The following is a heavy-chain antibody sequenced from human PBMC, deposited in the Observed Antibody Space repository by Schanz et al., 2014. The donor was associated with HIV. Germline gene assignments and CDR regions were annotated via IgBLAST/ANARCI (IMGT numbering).Heavy chain of an antibody. V-gene: IGHV3-30*09. J-gene: IGHJ3*02. Sequence: QVQLVESGGGVVQPGRSLRLSCTASGLTFSSSILPWVRQAPGKGLEWVAGMSHDGFSKYFADSVKGRFAISREDSKNTVHLQMDSLRPEDTAVYYCAREGESSGRARSLEIWGKGAMVTVS. CDR1: GLTFSSSI. D-gene: IGHD6-19*01. CDR3: AREGESSGRARSLEI. CDR2: MSHDGFSK.